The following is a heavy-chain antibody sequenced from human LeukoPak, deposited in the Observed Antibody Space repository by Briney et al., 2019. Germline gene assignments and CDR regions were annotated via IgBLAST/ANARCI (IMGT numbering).Heavy chain of an antibody. CDR2: IYYSGST. CDR1: GGSISSGDYY. Sequence: SETLSLTCTVSGGSISSGDYYWSWIRQPPGKGLEWIGYIYYSGSTYYNPSLKSRVTISVDTSKNQFSLKLSSVTAADTAVYYCARWGRGVPAAMYYYYGMDVWGKGTTVTVSS. J-gene: IGHJ6*04. D-gene: IGHD2-2*01. CDR3: ARWGRGVPAAMYYYYGMDV. V-gene: IGHV4-30-4*01.